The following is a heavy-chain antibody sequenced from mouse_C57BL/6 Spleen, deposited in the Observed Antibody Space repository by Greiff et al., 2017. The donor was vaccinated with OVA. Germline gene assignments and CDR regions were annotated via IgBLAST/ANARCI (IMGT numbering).Heavy chain of an antibody. CDR3: ARDGFYYDYGGYAMDD. Sequence: EVMLVESGGGLVKPGGSLKLSCAASGFTFSSYAMSWVRQTPEKRLEWVATISDGGSYTYYPDNVKGRFTISRDNAKNNLYLQMSHLKSEDTAMYYCARDGFYYDYGGYAMDDWGQGTSVTVSS. D-gene: IGHD2-4*01. J-gene: IGHJ4*01. V-gene: IGHV5-4*01. CDR2: ISDGGSYT. CDR1: GFTFSSYA.